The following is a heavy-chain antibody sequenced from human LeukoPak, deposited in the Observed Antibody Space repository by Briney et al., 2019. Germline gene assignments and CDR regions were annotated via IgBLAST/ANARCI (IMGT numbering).Heavy chain of an antibody. CDR1: GFTFSSYA. CDR2: ISGSGGST. CDR3: AKDAWPYCSCGSFYFDY. V-gene: IGHV3-23*01. Sequence: GGSLRLSCAASGFTFSSYAMSWVRQAPGKGLEWVSAISGSGGSTYYADSVKGRFTISRDNSKNTLYLQMNSLRAEDTAVYYCAKDAWPYCSCGSFYFDYWGQGTLVSVPS. D-gene: IGHD2-15*01. J-gene: IGHJ4*02.